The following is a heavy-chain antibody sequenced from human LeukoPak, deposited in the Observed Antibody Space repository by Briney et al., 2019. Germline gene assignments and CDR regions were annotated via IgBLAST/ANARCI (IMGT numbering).Heavy chain of an antibody. CDR3: ARSIGYMDV. CDR2: ISSSSSTI. D-gene: IGHD3-16*02. CDR1: GFTFSSYS. J-gene: IGHJ6*03. V-gene: IGHV3-48*04. Sequence: GGSLRLSCAASGFTFSSYSMNWVRQAPGKGLEWVSYISSSSSTIYYADSVKGRFTISRDNAKNSLYLQMNSLRAEDTAVYYCARSIGYMDVWSKGTTVTVSS.